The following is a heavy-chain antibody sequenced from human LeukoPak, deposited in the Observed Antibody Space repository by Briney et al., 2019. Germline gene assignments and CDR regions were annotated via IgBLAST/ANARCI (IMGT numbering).Heavy chain of an antibody. V-gene: IGHV4-4*07. CDR3: ARVGSYGTPTYYMDV. Sequence: SETLSLTCTVSGGSISSYYWSWIRQPAGKGLEWIGRIYTSRSTNYNPSLKSRVTMSVDTSKNQFSLKLSSVTAADTAVYYCARVGSYGTPTYYMDVWGKGTTVTVSS. CDR2: IYTSRST. CDR1: GGSISSYY. J-gene: IGHJ6*03. D-gene: IGHD5-18*01.